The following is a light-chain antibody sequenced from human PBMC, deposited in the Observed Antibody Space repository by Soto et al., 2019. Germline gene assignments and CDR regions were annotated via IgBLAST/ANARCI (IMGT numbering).Light chain of an antibody. Sequence: DIQMTQSPSTLSASVGDRVTITCRASQSIGSLLAWYQQKLGKAPKFLIYMASSLQSGVPSRFSGSGSGTEFTLTITSLQPDDFATYYCHQFSRFPRTFGQGTKVDIK. J-gene: IGKJ1*01. CDR2: MAS. CDR1: QSIGSL. CDR3: HQFSRFPRT. V-gene: IGKV1-5*03.